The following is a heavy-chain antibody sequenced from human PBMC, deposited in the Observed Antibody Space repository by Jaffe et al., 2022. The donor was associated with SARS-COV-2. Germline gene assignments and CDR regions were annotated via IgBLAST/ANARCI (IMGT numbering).Heavy chain of an antibody. CDR1: GGSISSGSYY. D-gene: IGHD4-17*01. V-gene: IGHV4-61*02. J-gene: IGHJ4*02. CDR3: AREDDYGGNTAGD. Sequence: QVQLQESGPGLVKPSQTLSLTCTVSGGSISSGSYYWSWIRQPAGKGLEWIGRIYTSGSTNYNPSLKSRVTISVDTSKNQFSLKLSSVTAADTAVYYCAREDDYGGNTAGDWGQGTLVTVSS. CDR2: IYTSGST.